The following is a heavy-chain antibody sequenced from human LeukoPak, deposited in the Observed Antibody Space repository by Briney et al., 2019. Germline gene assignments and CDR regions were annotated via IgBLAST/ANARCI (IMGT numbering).Heavy chain of an antibody. CDR3: TREMVGDAFDI. J-gene: IGHJ3*02. D-gene: IGHD2-15*01. V-gene: IGHV3-74*03. CDR2: INSGGGST. Sequence: GGSLRLSCAASGFTVSSNYMSWVRQAPGKGLVWVSRINSGGGSTTYADSVKGRFSISRDNAKNTLYLQMNSLRAEDTAVYYCTREMVGDAFDIWGHGTLVTVSS. CDR1: GFTVSSNY.